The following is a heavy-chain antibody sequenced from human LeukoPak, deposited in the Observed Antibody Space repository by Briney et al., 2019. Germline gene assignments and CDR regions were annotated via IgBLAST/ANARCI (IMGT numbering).Heavy chain of an antibody. V-gene: IGHV3-23*01. J-gene: IGHJ6*02. CDR1: GFTFTTSA. CDR2: ISASGDST. Sequence: QSGGSLRLSCAASGFTFTTSAMTWVRQAPGKGLEWVSSISASGDSTNYTDSVKGRFLMLRDNPKDTNTLYLHMGSLRAEDTAVYYCARVDIVGTRKHGMDVWGQGTTVTVSS. D-gene: IGHD2-15*01. CDR3: ARVDIVGTRKHGMDV.